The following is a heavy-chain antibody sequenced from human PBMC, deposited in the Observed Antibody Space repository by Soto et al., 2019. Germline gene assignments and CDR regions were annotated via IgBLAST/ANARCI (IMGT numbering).Heavy chain of an antibody. Sequence: GGSLRLSCAASGFTFSDYYMSWIRQAPGKGLEWVSYISSSSSYTNYADSVKGRFTISRDNAKNSLYLQMNSLRAEDTAVYYCARDRYYDSSGSNTLDYWGQGTLVTVSS. J-gene: IGHJ4*02. D-gene: IGHD3-22*01. CDR2: ISSSSSYT. CDR1: GFTFSDYY. V-gene: IGHV3-11*06. CDR3: ARDRYYDSSGSNTLDY.